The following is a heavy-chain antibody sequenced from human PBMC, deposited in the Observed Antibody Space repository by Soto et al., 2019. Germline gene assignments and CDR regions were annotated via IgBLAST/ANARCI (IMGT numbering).Heavy chain of an antibody. D-gene: IGHD1-26*01. CDR1: GYTFTVYY. Sequence: ASVKVSCKASGYTFTVYYMHWVRQAPGQGLEWMGWVNPKSGGTMYPQKFQGRVTMTWDTSISTAYMALTRLRSDDTAVYYCARDLAKGGGSAGFDYWGQGTLVTVSS. J-gene: IGHJ4*02. CDR2: VNPKSGGT. CDR3: ARDLAKGGGSAGFDY. V-gene: IGHV1-2*02.